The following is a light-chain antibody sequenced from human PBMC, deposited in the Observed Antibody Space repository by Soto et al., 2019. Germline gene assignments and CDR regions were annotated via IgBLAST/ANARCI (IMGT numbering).Light chain of an antibody. CDR3: QQSGSSPPFT. J-gene: IGKJ5*01. Sequence: EIVLTQSPGTLSLSPGERATLSCMANHSVSSCYLASYKQKPGQAPRLLIYGASSSATGIPDRFSGSGSWTDFTLTISRLEHEDFEVYSCQQSGSSPPFTFGQGTRLESK. V-gene: IGKV3-20*01. CDR1: HSVSSCY. CDR2: GAS.